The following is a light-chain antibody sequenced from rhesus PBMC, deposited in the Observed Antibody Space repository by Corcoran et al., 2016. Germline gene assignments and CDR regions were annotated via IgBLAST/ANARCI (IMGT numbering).Light chain of an antibody. CDR2: QIN. CDR1: SSDIGTFDY. CDR3: SSYADNVSFV. J-gene: IGLJ6*01. V-gene: IGLV2-32*02. Sequence: AALTQPRSVSGSPGQSVTISCTGTSSDIGTFDYVSWYQQRPGAAPQLIIFQINKRPSGVSDRFSGSKSGNTASLTISGLRTEDEGDFYCSSYADNVSFVFGGGTKLTVL.